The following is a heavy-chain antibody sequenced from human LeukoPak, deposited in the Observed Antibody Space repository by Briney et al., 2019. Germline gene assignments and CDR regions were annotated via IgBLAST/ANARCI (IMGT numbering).Heavy chain of an antibody. V-gene: IGHV4-59*08. CDR2: ISHSGSA. D-gene: IGHD1-26*01. CDR1: GDSFSSYY. J-gene: IGHJ4*02. CDR3: ARHSGPYSDCYFDY. Sequence: SEALSLTCTVSGDSFSSYYWSWIRQSPGKGLEGIAYISHSGSANQQPSLKSRVTISVDTSKKQLFLKLSSVTAADTAVYYCARHSGPYSDCYFDYWGQGTLVTV.